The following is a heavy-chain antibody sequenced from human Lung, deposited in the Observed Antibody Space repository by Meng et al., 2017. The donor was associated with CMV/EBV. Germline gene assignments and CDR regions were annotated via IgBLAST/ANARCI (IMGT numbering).Heavy chain of an antibody. CDR1: GFTLKTYT. Sequence: ESLKISCAASGFTLKTYTMNWVRQAPGKGLECVSYISSSSNYIYYAVSVKGRFTISRDNVKNSLYLQMNSLSAEDTAVYYCARGPNDSRGYPSPNYYYYGLDVWGQGXTVTVSS. CDR3: ARGPNDSRGYPSPNYYYYGLDV. D-gene: IGHD3-22*01. V-gene: IGHV3-21*01. CDR2: ISSSSNYI. J-gene: IGHJ6*02.